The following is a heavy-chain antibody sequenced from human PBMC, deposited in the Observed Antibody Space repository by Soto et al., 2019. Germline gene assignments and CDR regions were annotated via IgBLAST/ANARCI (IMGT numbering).Heavy chain of an antibody. CDR2: MNPNSGNT. J-gene: IGHJ6*02. CDR3: ARTPPAAAGYYYYYGMDV. V-gene: IGHV1-8*01. CDR1: GYTFTSYD. Sequence: QVQLVQSGAEVKKPGASVKVSCKASGYTFTSYDINWVRQATGQGLEWMGWMNPNSGNTGYAQKFQGRVTMTRNTARSTPYVARGSVRSEAPAVYYCARTPPAAAGYYYYYGMDVWGQGTTVTVSS. D-gene: IGHD6-13*01.